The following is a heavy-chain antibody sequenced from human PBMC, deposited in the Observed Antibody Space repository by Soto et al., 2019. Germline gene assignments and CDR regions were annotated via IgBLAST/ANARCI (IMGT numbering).Heavy chain of an antibody. Sequence: QVQLVESGGGVVQPGRSLRLSCAASGFTFSSYGMHWVRQAPGKGLEWVAVIWYDGSNKYYADSVKGRFTISRDNSKNTLYLQMNSLRAEDTAVYYCAGVPAAPSNWFDPWGQGTLVTVSS. D-gene: IGHD2-2*01. CDR2: IWYDGSNK. V-gene: IGHV3-33*01. CDR3: AGVPAAPSNWFDP. J-gene: IGHJ5*02. CDR1: GFTFSSYG.